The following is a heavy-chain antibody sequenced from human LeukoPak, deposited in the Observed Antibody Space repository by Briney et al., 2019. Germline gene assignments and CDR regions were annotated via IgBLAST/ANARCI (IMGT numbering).Heavy chain of an antibody. V-gene: IGHV4-30-2*01. Sequence: SETLSLTCTVSGGSISSGGYYWSWIRQPPGKGLEWIGYIYHSGSTYYNPSLKSRVTISVDRSKNQFSLKLSSVTAADTAVYYCARGRGGVGATRGRYYFDYWGQETLVTVSS. CDR3: ARGRGGVGATRGRYYFDY. J-gene: IGHJ4*02. CDR1: GGSISSGGYY. CDR2: IYHSGST. D-gene: IGHD1-26*01.